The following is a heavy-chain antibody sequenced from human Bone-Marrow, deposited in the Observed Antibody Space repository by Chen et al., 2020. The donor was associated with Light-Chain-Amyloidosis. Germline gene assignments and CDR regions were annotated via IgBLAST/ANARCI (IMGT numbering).Heavy chain of an antibody. V-gene: IGHV5-51*01. D-gene: IGHD5-12*01. Sequence: EVQLEQSGPEVKKPGESLKISCKGSGYTFPNYWIGWVRQMPGKGLEWMGVIYPDESDARYIPSFEGHVTISADKSITTAYLQWRSLKASDTAMYYCARRRDGYNFDYWGQGTLVTVSS. CDR2: IYPDESDA. CDR1: GYTFPNYW. J-gene: IGHJ4*02. CDR3: ARRRDGYNFDY.